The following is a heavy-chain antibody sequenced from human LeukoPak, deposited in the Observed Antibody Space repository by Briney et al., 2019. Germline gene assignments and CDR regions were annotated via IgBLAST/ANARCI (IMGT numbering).Heavy chain of an antibody. J-gene: IGHJ4*02. CDR3: AKDRSIGTYYTFDH. D-gene: IGHD1-26*01. CDR1: GFTFTDYA. V-gene: IGHV3-23*01. Sequence: GGSLRLSCAAYGFTFTDYAMTWVRQAPGKGLEWVSSISASGVMTYYADSVKGRFTVSRDNSKNSLYLQMNSLTAADTAVYYCAKDRSIGTYYTFDHWGQGTLVTVSS. CDR2: ISASGVMT.